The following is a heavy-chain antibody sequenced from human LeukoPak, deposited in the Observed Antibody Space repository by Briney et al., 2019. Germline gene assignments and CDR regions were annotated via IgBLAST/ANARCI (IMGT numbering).Heavy chain of an antibody. J-gene: IGHJ6*03. Sequence: SETLSLTCAVYSGSFSGYYWSWIRQPPGKGLEWIGEINHSGSTNYNPSLKSRVTISADTSKNQFSLKLSSVTAADTAVYYCAREGGSSPWSRYQYYMDVWGKGTTVTVSS. CDR1: SGSFSGYY. CDR2: INHSGST. D-gene: IGHD6-13*01. V-gene: IGHV4-34*01. CDR3: AREGGSSPWSRYQYYMDV.